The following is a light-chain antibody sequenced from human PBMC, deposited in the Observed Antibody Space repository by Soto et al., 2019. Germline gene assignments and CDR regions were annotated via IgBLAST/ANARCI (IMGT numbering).Light chain of an antibody. CDR3: ILSYSGAWV. V-gene: IGLV7-46*01. CDR1: TGAVTSGHY. J-gene: IGLJ3*02. Sequence: QAVVTQESSLTVSPGGTVTITCGSSTGAVTSGHYPYWFQQKPGQAPRTLISDTTNKHSWTPARFSGSLLGGKAALTLSGAQPEDEAEYYCILSYSGAWVFGGGTKLTVL. CDR2: DTT.